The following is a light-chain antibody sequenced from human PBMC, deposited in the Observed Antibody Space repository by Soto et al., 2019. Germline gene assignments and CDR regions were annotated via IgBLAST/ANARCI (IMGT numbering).Light chain of an antibody. CDR3: SSHTTTSSALQV. V-gene: IGLV2-14*01. CDR2: GVS. J-gene: IGLJ1*01. Sequence: QSALTQPASVSGSPGQSITISRTGTISDFVLYNYVSWYQQHPGKAPKLLLYGVSNRPSGVSDRFSGSKSGNTASLTISGLQAEDEADYFCSSHTTTSSALQVFGTGTKLTVL. CDR1: ISDFVLYNY.